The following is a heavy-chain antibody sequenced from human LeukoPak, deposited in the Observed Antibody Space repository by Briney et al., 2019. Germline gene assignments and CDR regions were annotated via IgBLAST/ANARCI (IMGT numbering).Heavy chain of an antibody. CDR3: TTDLPDYAPYDFDY. CDR1: GCTFSYAW. V-gene: IGHV3-15*01. CDR2: IKSKNDGGTT. J-gene: IGHJ4*02. D-gene: IGHD4-17*01. Sequence: GGSLRLSCAASGCTFSYAWMNWVRQAPGKGLEWVGRIKSKNDGGTTDYAAPVKGRFTISRDDSQNTLSLQMNSLKTEDTAVYYCTTDLPDYAPYDFDYWGQGILVTVSS.